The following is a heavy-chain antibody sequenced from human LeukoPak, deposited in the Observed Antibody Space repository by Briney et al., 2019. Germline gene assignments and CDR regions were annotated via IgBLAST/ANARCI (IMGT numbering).Heavy chain of an antibody. V-gene: IGHV1-18*01. CDR1: GYTFTSYG. D-gene: IGHD2-2*01. J-gene: IGHJ4*02. CDR3: ARDVYCSSTSCRTFDY. CDR2: ISAYNGNT. Sequence: ASVKVSFKASGYTFTSYGISWVRQAPGQGLEWMGWISAYNGNTNYAQKLQGRVTMTTDTSTSTAYMELRSLRSDDTAVYYCARDVYCSSTSCRTFDYWGQGTLVTVSS.